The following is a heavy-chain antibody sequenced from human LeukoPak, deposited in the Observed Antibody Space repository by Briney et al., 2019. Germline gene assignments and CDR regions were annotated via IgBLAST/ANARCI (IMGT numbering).Heavy chain of an antibody. CDR2: IYYSGST. CDR1: GGSVSNGRFY. D-gene: IGHD2-15*01. J-gene: IGHJ4*02. CDR3: ARHWCTSSSCYSFFDY. V-gene: IGHV4-61*01. Sequence: PSETLSLTCTVSGGSVSNGRFYWSWIRQPPGKGLEWIGYIYYSGSTDYNPSLKSRVTMSVDTPKNQFSLKLSSVTAADTALYYCARHWCTSSSCYSFFDYWGQGTLVTVSS.